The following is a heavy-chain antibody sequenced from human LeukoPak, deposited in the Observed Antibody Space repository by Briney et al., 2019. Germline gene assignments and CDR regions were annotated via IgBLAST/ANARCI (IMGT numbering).Heavy chain of an antibody. D-gene: IGHD5-24*01. V-gene: IGHV4-61*02. J-gene: IGHJ6*03. Sequence: PSETLSLTCTVSGGSISSGSYFWSWIRQPAGKGLEWIGRIYTSGSTNYNPSLKSRVTISVDTSKNQFSLKLSSVTAADTAVYYCAGVENYYYYYMDVWGKGTTVTVSS. CDR3: AGVENYYYYYMDV. CDR2: IYTSGST. CDR1: GGSISSGSYF.